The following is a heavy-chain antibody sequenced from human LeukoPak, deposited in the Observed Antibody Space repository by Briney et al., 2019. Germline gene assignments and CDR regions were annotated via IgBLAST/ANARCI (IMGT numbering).Heavy chain of an antibody. Sequence: GGSLRLSCAASGFTFSSYAMHWVRQAPGKGLEWVTIISYDGSNKYYADSVKGRFTISRDNSKNTLYLQMNSLRTEDTAVYYCAKSIAVAGFAGGRTFDYWGQGILVTVSS. CDR3: AKSIAVAGFAGGRTFDY. CDR2: ISYDGSNK. V-gene: IGHV3-30*04. D-gene: IGHD6-19*01. CDR1: GFTFSSYA. J-gene: IGHJ4*02.